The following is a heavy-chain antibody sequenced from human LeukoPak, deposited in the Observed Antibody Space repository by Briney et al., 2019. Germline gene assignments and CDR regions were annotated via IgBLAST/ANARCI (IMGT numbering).Heavy chain of an antibody. CDR1: GGSISSGSYY. Sequence: SETLSLTCTVSGGSISSGSYYWSWIRQPAGKGLEWIGRIYTSGSTNYNPSLKSRVTISVDTSKNQFSLKLSSVTAADTAVYYCARDPSNTSGWSPYFDSWGQGTLVTVSS. CDR3: ARDPSNTSGWSPYFDS. V-gene: IGHV4-61*02. J-gene: IGHJ4*02. CDR2: IYTSGST. D-gene: IGHD6-13*01.